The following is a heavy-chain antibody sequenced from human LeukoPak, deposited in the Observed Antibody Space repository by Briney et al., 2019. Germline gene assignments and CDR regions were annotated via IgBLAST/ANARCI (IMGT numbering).Heavy chain of an antibody. CDR1: GGSVSSGSYY. D-gene: IGHD6-13*01. Sequence: SETLSLTCTVSGGSVSSGSYYWSWIRQPPGKGLEWIGYIYYSGSTNYNPSLKSRVTISVDTSKNQFSLKLSSVTAADTAVYYCARDFRSSWLNWFDPWGQGTLVTVSS. V-gene: IGHV4-61*01. CDR3: ARDFRSSWLNWFDP. CDR2: IYYSGST. J-gene: IGHJ5*02.